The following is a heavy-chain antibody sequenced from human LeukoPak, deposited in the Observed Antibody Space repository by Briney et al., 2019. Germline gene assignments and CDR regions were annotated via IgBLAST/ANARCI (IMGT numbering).Heavy chain of an antibody. CDR3: ARVPDTAMVTGFDY. CDR1: GGSISSYY. V-gene: IGHV4-59*08. D-gene: IGHD5-18*01. CDR2: IYYSGST. J-gene: IGHJ4*02. Sequence: PSETLSLTCTVSGGSISSYYWSWIRQPPGKGLEWIGYIYYSGSTNYNPSLKSRVTISVDTSKNQFSLKLSSVTAADTAVYYCARVPDTAMVTGFDYWGQGTLVTVSS.